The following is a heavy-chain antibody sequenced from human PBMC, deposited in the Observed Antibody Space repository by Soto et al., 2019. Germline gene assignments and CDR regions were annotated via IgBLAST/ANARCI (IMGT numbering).Heavy chain of an antibody. J-gene: IGHJ3*02. Sequence: SETLSLTCTVSGGSISSGGYYWSWIRQHPGKGLEWIGYIYYSGSTYYNPSLKSRVTISVDTSKNQFSLKLSSVTAADTAVYYCASQFGIVDHPDAFDIWGQGTMVTVSS. V-gene: IGHV4-31*03. CDR1: GGSISSGGYY. CDR3: ASQFGIVDHPDAFDI. D-gene: IGHD3-22*01. CDR2: IYYSGST.